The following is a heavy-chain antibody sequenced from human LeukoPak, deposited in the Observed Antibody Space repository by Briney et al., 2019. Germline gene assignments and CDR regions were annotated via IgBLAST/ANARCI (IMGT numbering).Heavy chain of an antibody. Sequence: ASVKVSCKASGYTFTSYGISWVRQAPGQGLEWMGWISAYNGNRNYAQKVQGRVTMTTDTSTSTAYMELRSLRSDDTAVYYCASLYYDFPDAFDIWGQGTMVTVSS. V-gene: IGHV1-18*01. CDR1: GYTFTSYG. CDR2: ISAYNGNR. J-gene: IGHJ3*02. D-gene: IGHD3-3*01. CDR3: ASLYYDFPDAFDI.